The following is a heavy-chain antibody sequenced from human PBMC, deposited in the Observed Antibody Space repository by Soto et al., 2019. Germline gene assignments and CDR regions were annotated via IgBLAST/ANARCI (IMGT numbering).Heavy chain of an antibody. CDR2: INPTGDSP. Sequence: QVQLVQSGAEVKKPGASVRVSCTASGNTFSTDYMHWIRQAPGQGLEWMGVINPTGDSPSYAQKFPGRITMTRDTSQTTCLELSILTSEDTAVYFCARSILIGPHTVFDYWGQGSLVTVSS. J-gene: IGHJ4*02. V-gene: IGHV1-46*01. CDR3: ARSILIGPHTVFDY. D-gene: IGHD3-16*01. CDR1: GNTFSTDY.